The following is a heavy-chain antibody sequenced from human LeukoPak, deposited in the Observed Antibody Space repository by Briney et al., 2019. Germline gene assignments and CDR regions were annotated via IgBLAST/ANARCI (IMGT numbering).Heavy chain of an antibody. D-gene: IGHD3-10*01. V-gene: IGHV3-74*01. CDR2: IIYDGAAT. CDR3: TREKVLRGDYYYYMDV. CDR1: GFTFRNFW. Sequence: PGGSLRLSCAASGFTFRNFWMHWVRHVPGEGLVWVSRIIYDGAATNYADSVRGRFTISRDNANNMLYLQMNSLRVEDTGIYYCTREKVLRGDYYYYMDVWGKGTKVAVSS. J-gene: IGHJ6*03.